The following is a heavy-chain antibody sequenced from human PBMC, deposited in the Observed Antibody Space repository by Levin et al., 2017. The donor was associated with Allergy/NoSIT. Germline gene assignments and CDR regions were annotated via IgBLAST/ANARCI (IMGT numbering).Heavy chain of an antibody. CDR3: ARGWQLANFEY. CDR2: IYSGGTT. CDR1: GFTISSTY. J-gene: IGHJ4*02. V-gene: IGHV3-53*01. D-gene: IGHD2-15*01. Sequence: GGSLRLSCAASGFTISSTYMNWVRQAPGKGLEWVSVIYSGGTTYYADSVKGRFTISRDNSKNTLYLQMNNLRAEDTAVYFCARGWQLANFEYWGQGTLVTVSS.